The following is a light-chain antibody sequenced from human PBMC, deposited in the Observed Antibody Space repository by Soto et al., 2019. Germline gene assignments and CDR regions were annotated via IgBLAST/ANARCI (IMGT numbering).Light chain of an antibody. CDR3: QQYGSSPAIT. CDR1: QSVSSSY. V-gene: IGKV3-20*01. CDR2: DTS. Sequence: EIVLTQSPGTLSLSPGERATLSCRASQSVSSSYLAWYQQKPGQAPRLLIYDTSTRATGIPARSSGSGSGTDFTLTISRLEPEDFAVYYCQQYGSSPAITFGQGTRLEI. J-gene: IGKJ5*01.